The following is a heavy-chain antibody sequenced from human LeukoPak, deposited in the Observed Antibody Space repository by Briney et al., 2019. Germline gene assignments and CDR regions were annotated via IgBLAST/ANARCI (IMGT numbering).Heavy chain of an antibody. D-gene: IGHD5-18*01. CDR3: ASGYSYGYTV. V-gene: IGHV4-34*01. CDR2: INHSGST. J-gene: IGHJ6*04. CDR1: GGSFSGYY. Sequence: SETLSLTCAVYGGSFSGYYWSWIRQPPGKGLEWIGEINHSGSTNYNPSLKSRVTISVDTSKNQFSLKLSSVTAADTAVYYCASGYSYGYTVWGKGTTVTISS.